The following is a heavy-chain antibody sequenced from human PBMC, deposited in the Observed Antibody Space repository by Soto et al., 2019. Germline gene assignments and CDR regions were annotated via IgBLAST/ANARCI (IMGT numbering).Heavy chain of an antibody. V-gene: IGHV4-39*07. CDR2: INHSGST. CDR3: ARVIAAAAPSKLDP. J-gene: IGHJ5*02. D-gene: IGHD6-25*01. Sequence: SETLSLTCTVSGGSISSSSYYWGWIRQPPGKGLEWIGEINHSGSTNYNPSLKSRVTISVDTSKNQFSLKLSSVTAADTAVYYCARVIAAAAPSKLDPWGQGTLVTVSS. CDR1: GGSISSSSYY.